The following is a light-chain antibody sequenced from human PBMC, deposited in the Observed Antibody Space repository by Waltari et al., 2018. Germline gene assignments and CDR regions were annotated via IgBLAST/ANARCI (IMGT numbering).Light chain of an antibody. CDR1: QSVTTK. V-gene: IGKV3D-15*01. J-gene: IGKJ1*01. CDR3: QQYHNWPPWT. Sequence: EIVMMQSPATLSVSPGEGATLSCRASQSVTTKLAWYQLKPGQAPRLLIYDTSSRATGIPARFSGSGFGTEFTLTISSLQSEDFAVYYCQQYHNWPPWTFGRGTKVEIK. CDR2: DTS.